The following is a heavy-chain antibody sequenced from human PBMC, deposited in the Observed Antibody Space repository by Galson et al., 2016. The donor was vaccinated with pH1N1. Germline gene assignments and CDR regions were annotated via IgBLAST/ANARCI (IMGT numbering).Heavy chain of an antibody. CDR1: GFTFDTYW. Sequence: SLRLSCAASGFTFDTYWMSWVRQAPGKRPEWVANIRQDGNEVYYVESVKGRFIISRDNTKNSLFLQMNSLRADDTAVYYCARDKIVGATRFDYWGQGTLVTVSS. J-gene: IGHJ4*02. D-gene: IGHD1-26*01. CDR2: IRQDGNEV. V-gene: IGHV3-7*01. CDR3: ARDKIVGATRFDY.